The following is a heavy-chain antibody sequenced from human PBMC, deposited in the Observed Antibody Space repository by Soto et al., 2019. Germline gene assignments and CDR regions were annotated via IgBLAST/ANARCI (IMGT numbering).Heavy chain of an antibody. CDR3: ARVRAAAGTFSWYFDL. J-gene: IGHJ2*01. CDR2: IIPIFGTA. CDR1: GGTFSSYA. D-gene: IGHD6-13*01. Sequence: QVQLVQSGAEVKKPGSSVKVSCKASGGTFSSYAISWVRQAPGQGLEWMGGIIPIFGTANYAQKFQGRVTITAAESTSTAYMGLSSLGSEDTAVYYCARVRAAAGTFSWYFDLWGRGTLVTVSS. V-gene: IGHV1-69*12.